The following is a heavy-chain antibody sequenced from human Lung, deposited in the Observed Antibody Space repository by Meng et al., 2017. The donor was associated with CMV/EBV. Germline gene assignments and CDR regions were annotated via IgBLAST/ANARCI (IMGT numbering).Heavy chain of an antibody. CDR3: ARGFRFRSGYHSSPLDY. J-gene: IGHJ4*02. CDR1: YALSSYA. V-gene: IGHV1-8*01. Sequence: YALSSYAVYWVRQATGRGLEWMGWMNPNSGDADSAQKFQDRVTMTGNTSINTAYMELSSLRSEDAALYYCARGFRFRSGYHSSPLDYWGQGALVTVSS. CDR2: MNPNSGDA. D-gene: IGHD3-3*01.